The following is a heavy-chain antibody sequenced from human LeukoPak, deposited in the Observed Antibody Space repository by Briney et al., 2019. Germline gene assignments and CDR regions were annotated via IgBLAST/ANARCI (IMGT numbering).Heavy chain of an antibody. CDR1: GFTVSSNY. CDR3: ARDQATHYFDY. Sequence: GGSLRLSCAASGFTVSSNYMSWVRQAPGKGLEWVSVIYSGGRTYYADSVKGRFTISRDNSKNTLYLQMNGLRAEDTAVYYCARDQATHYFDYWGQGTLVTVSS. CDR2: IYSGGRT. V-gene: IGHV3-53*01. J-gene: IGHJ4*02.